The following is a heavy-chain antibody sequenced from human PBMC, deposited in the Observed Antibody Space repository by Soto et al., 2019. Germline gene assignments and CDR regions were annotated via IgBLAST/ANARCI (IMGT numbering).Heavy chain of an antibody. J-gene: IGHJ5*02. Sequence: PSETLSLTCSVSGDSISGSTYYWGWMRQPPGKGLEWIASFYYSGSTYYNPSLKSRVTISVDTSKNQFSLKLSSVTAADTAVYYCARVSLGHCSTTRCAGGWFDPWGKATLVTLS. V-gene: IGHV4-39*07. CDR2: FYYSGST. CDR1: GDSISGSTYY. D-gene: IGHD2-2*01. CDR3: ARVSLGHCSTTRCAGGWFDP.